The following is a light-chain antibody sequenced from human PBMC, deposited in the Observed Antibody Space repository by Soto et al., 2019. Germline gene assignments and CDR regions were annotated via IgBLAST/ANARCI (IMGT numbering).Light chain of an antibody. CDR3: QQSYSTPRT. CDR2: AAS. J-gene: IGKJ1*01. CDR1: QSISSY. V-gene: IGKV1-39*01. Sequence: DIQMTQSPSSLSASVGDRVTITCRASQSISSYLNWYQQKPGKAPKLLISAASSLQSGVPSRFSGSGSGTDFTLTISSLQPEDFATYYCQQSYSTPRTFGQGTKADIK.